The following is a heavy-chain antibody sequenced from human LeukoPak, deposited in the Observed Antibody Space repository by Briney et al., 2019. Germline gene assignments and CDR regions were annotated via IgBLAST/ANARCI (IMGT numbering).Heavy chain of an antibody. V-gene: IGHV4-61*02. CDR2: IYTSGTT. Sequence: PSQTLSLTCTVSGGSISSGSYYWSWIRQPAGKGLEWIGRIYTSGTTNYNPSLNSRVTISLDTSKNQFSLKLSSVTAADTAVYYCARDRGDGYNYNWYFDLWGRGTLVTVSS. CDR1: GGSISSGSYY. D-gene: IGHD5-24*01. CDR3: ARDRGDGYNYNWYFDL. J-gene: IGHJ2*01.